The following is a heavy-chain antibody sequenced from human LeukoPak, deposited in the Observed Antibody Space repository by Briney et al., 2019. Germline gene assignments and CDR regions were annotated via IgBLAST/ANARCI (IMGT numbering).Heavy chain of an antibody. V-gene: IGHV4-34*01. J-gene: IGHJ5*02. Sequence: PSETLSLTCAFYGGSFGVYYWLWVRQPPGKGLEWIGEINHSGRTNYNPSLKSRVTISVDTPKNKCSLKLTSVTAADTAVYYCARDGGSSNSWFDPWGQGTLVTVSS. D-gene: IGHD4-11*01. CDR3: ARDGGSSNSWFDP. CDR1: GGSFGVYY. CDR2: INHSGRT.